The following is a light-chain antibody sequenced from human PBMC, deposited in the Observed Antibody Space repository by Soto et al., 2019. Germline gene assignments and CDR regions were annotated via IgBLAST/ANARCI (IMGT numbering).Light chain of an antibody. J-gene: IGKJ2*01. CDR2: GAS. CDR1: QSISSN. Sequence: EIVMTQSPATLYVSPGDRATVSCRASQSISSNLAWYQHKPGQAPRLLIYGASTRATGIPDRFSGSGSGAEFTLTISNLQSEDFAVYYCQQYNNWPPYTFGQGTKVDI. CDR3: QQYNNWPPYT. V-gene: IGKV3-15*01.